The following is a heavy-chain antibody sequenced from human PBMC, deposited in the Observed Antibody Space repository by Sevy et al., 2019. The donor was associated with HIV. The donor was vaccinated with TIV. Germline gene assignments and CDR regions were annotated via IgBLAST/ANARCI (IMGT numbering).Heavy chain of an antibody. J-gene: IGHJ3*02. V-gene: IGHV3-23*01. CDR2: ISGSGGST. CDR3: AKDFGSSGYYFWNAFDI. D-gene: IGHD3-22*01. CDR1: GFTFSSYA. Sequence: GGSLRLSCAASGFTFSSYAMSWVRQAPGKGLEWVSAISGSGGSTYYADSVKGRFTISRDNSKNTLYLQMNSLRAEDTAVYYCAKDFGSSGYYFWNAFDIWGQGTMVTVSS.